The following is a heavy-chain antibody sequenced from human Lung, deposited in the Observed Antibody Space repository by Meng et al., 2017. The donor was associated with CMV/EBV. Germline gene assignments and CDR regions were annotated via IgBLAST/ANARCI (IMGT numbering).Heavy chain of an antibody. CDR2: ISSSSSTI. V-gene: IGHV3-48*04. CDR1: GFTFSSYS. CDR3: ARDFPTDDFWSGYYPGYYGMDV. J-gene: IGHJ6*02. D-gene: IGHD3-3*01. Sequence: GEXXKISCAASGFTFSSYSMNWVRQAPGKGLEWVSYISSSSSTIYYADSVKGRFTISRDNAKNSLYLQMNSLRAEDTAVYYCARDFPTDDFWSGYYPGYYGMDVXGQGXTVTGSS.